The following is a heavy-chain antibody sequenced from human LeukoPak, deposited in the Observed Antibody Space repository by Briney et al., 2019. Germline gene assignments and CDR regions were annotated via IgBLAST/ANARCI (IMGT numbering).Heavy chain of an antibody. V-gene: IGHV3-30*02. CDR1: GFTFSSYG. D-gene: IGHD6-6*01. CDR3: AKVFVAARPNGGDY. CDR2: IRYDGNNK. J-gene: IGHJ4*02. Sequence: GGSLRLSCAASGFTFSSYGMHWVRQAPGKGLEWVAFIRYDGNNKYYADSVKGRFTLSGDNSKNTLDLQMNSLRAEDTAVYYCAKVFVAARPNGGDYWGQGTLVTVSS.